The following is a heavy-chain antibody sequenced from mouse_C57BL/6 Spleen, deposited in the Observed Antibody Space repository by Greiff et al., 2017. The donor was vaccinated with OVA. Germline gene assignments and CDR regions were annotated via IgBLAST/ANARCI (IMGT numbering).Heavy chain of an antibody. CDR2: IYPGDGDT. CDR1: GYAFSSSW. Sequence: VQLVESGPELVKPGASVKISCKASGYAFSSSWMNWVKQRPGKGLEWIGRIYPGDGDTNYSGKFKGKATLTADKSSSTAYMQLSSLTSEDSAVYFCARGLTGRKDYFDYWGQGTTLTVSS. J-gene: IGHJ2*01. CDR3: ARGLTGRKDYFDY. V-gene: IGHV1-82*01. D-gene: IGHD4-1*01.